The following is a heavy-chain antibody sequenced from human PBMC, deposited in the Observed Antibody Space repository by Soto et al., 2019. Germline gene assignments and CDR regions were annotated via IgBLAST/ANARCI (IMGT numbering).Heavy chain of an antibody. D-gene: IGHD2-8*01. Sequence: GGSLRLSCSASGFTFNIHNMNWVRQAPGKGLEWVSSISSRSSYIYYSDSVKGRFTISRDNAKNSLYLQMNSLRAEDTAVYYCARDNVPSDFFDSWGQGTLVTVSS. V-gene: IGHV3-21*01. CDR2: ISSRSSYI. CDR1: GFTFNIHN. CDR3: ARDNVPSDFFDS. J-gene: IGHJ4*02.